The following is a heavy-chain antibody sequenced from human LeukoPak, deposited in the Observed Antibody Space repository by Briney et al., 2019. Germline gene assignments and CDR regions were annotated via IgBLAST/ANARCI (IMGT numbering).Heavy chain of an antibody. D-gene: IGHD3-22*01. J-gene: IGHJ4*02. CDR2: IYPGDSDT. Sequence: GESLKISCKSSGYSLTSYWIAWVRQVPGKGLEWMGIIYPGDSDTRYSPSFQGQVTFSADKSITTACLQWSSLKASDTAMYYCARLAYYESSGYHLDYWGQGTLVTVPS. V-gene: IGHV5-51*01. CDR3: ARLAYYESSGYHLDY. CDR1: GYSLTSYW.